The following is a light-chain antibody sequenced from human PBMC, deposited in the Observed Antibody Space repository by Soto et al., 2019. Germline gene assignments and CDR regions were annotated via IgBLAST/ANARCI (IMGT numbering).Light chain of an antibody. CDR1: QSISYW. CDR3: QQYNSYPLT. J-gene: IGKJ4*01. V-gene: IGKV1-5*03. Sequence: DIPMTQSPSTLSASVGDRVTITCRASQSISYWLAWYQQKPGKAPKLLIYKASSLGGGVPSSFSGSGSGTEFTLTISTLQPDDFATYYCQQYNSYPLTFGGGTQVEIK. CDR2: KAS.